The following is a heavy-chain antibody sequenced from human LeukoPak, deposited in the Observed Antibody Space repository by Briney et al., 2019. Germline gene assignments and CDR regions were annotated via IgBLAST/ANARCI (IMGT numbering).Heavy chain of an antibody. J-gene: IGHJ6*02. CDR1: GYTFTSYD. V-gene: IGHV1-8*03. CDR2: MNPNSGNT. CDR3: ARDAPGITMIVVVITTRGMDV. D-gene: IGHD3-22*01. Sequence: ASVKVSCKASGYTFTSYDINWVRQATGQGLEWMGWMNPNSGNTGYAQKFQGRVTITRNTSISTAYMELSSLRSEDTAVYYCARDAPGITMIVVVITTRGMDVWGQGTTVTVSS.